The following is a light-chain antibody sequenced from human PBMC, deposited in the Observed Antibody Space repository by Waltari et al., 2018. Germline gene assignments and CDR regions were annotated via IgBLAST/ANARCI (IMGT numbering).Light chain of an antibody. J-gene: IGKJ1*01. CDR2: WAS. CDR3: QHYYSPPWT. V-gene: IGKV4-1*01. Sequence: VLYSSKNKNYLAWYQQKPGQPPKLLIYWASTRESGVPDRFSGSVSGTDFTLTISSLQAEDVAVYYCQHYYSPPWTFGQGTKVEIK. CDR1: VLYSSKNKNY.